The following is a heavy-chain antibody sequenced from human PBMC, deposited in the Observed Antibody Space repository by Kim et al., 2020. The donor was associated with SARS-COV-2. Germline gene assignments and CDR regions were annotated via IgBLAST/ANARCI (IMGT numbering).Heavy chain of an antibody. D-gene: IGHD3-10*01. Sequence: GGSLRLSCAASGFTFDDYAMHWVRQAPGKGLEWVSGISWNSGSIGYADSVKGRFTISRDNAKISLYLQMNSLRAEDTALYYCAKDWLAHAGGLVYWGQGTLVTVSS. J-gene: IGHJ4*02. CDR1: GFTFDDYA. V-gene: IGHV3-9*01. CDR2: ISWNSGSI. CDR3: AKDWLAHAGGLVY.